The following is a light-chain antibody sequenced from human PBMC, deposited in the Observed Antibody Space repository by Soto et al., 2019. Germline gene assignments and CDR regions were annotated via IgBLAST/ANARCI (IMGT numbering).Light chain of an antibody. CDR2: EDT. Sequence: QSVLTQPASVSGSPGQSITISCTGTSSDVGSYNLVSWYQQHPGKAPKLMIYEDTKRPSGISNRFSGSKSGNTASLTISGLQAEDESDYYCSSYAGRSTYVVFGGGTQLTVL. CDR3: SSYAGRSTYVV. CDR1: SSDVGSYNL. V-gene: IGLV2-23*01. J-gene: IGLJ2*01.